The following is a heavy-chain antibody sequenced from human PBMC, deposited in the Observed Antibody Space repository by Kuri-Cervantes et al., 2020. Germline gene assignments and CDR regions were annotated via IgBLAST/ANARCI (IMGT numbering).Heavy chain of an antibody. Sequence: GGSLRLSCAASGFTFDDYAMHWVRQAPGKGLEWVSGISRSSSDIGYADSVKGRFTISRDNAKNLLFLQMNSLRDEDTAVYFCARDSGGIQLAYWGQGTLVTVSS. J-gene: IGHJ4*02. D-gene: IGHD5-18*01. CDR1: GFTFDDYA. CDR3: ARDSGGIQLAY. V-gene: IGHV3-9*01. CDR2: ISRSSSDI.